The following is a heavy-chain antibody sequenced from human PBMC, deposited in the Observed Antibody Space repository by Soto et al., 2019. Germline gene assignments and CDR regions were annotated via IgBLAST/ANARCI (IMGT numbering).Heavy chain of an antibody. CDR1: GGSFSGDY. Sequence: SETLPLTCAVHGGSFSGDYWDWIRQPPGKGLEWIGEVNHGGTSNYNPSLKSRAIISVDTSKNQFSLNLASVSAEDTAVYYCARTSLTIFGPSNDYYGMGVWGLGTTVT. CDR2: VNHGGTS. CDR3: ARTSLTIFGPSNDYYGMGV. D-gene: IGHD3-3*01. V-gene: IGHV4-34*01. J-gene: IGHJ6*02.